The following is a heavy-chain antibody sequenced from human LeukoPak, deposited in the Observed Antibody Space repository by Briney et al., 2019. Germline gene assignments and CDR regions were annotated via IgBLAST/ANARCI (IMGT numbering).Heavy chain of an antibody. CDR1: GYTFTGYY. V-gene: IGHV1-2*02. CDR3: ARVTVLGYCSSTSCYSPWFDP. CDR2: INPNSGGT. D-gene: IGHD2-2*02. Sequence: GASVKVSCKASGYTFTGYYMHWVRQAPGQGLECMGWINPNSGGTNYAQKFQGRVTMTRDTSISTAYMELSRLRSDDTAVYYCARVTVLGYCSSTSCYSPWFDPWGQGTLVTVSS. J-gene: IGHJ5*02.